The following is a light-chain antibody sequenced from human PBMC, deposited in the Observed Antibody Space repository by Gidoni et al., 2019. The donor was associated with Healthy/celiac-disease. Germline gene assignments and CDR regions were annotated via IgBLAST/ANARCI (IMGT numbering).Light chain of an antibody. V-gene: IGLV2-14*01. CDR2: DVS. Sequence: SALTQPPPVSGPPGQSITISCTGTSSDVGGYNYVSWYQQHPGKAPKLMIYDVSNRPSGVSNRFSGSKSGNTASLTISGLQAEDEADYYCSSYTSSSTLVFGTGTKVTVL. CDR1: SSDVGGYNY. CDR3: SSYTSSSTLV. J-gene: IGLJ1*01.